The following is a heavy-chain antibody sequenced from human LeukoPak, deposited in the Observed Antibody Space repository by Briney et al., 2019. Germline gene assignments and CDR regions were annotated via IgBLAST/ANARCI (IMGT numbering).Heavy chain of an antibody. CDR2: ILCGGSSK. D-gene: IGHD1-26*01. J-gene: IGHJ4*02. CDR1: GFPFSSYW. V-gene: IGHV3-74*01. CDR3: ASYSGSYNGFDN. Sequence: GGSLRLSCAASGFPFSSYWMHWVRQAPGEGLVWVSRILCGGSSKSYSDSVKGRFTISRDNAKNTLYLQMNRLRAEDTAVYYCASYSGSYNGFDNWGQGTLVTVSS.